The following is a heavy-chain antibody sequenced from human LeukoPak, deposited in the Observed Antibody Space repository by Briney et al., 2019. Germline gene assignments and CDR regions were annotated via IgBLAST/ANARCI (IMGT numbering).Heavy chain of an antibody. V-gene: IGHV3-23*01. CDR2: ISGSGGST. D-gene: IGHD3-22*01. Sequence: GGSLRLSCAVSGITLSNYGMSWVRQAPGKGLEWVAGISGSGGSTNYADSVKGRFTISRDNPKNTLYLQMTSLRAEDTAVYFCAKRGVVIRVILVGFHKEANYFDSWGQGALVTVSS. CDR1: GITLSNYG. CDR3: AKRGVVIRVILVGFHKEANYFDS. J-gene: IGHJ4*02.